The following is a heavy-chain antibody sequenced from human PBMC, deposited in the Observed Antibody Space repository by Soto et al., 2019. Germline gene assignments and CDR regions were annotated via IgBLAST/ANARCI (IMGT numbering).Heavy chain of an antibody. CDR2: IRQSGDRS. Sequence: PGGSLGLSCAASGFSFSNLAMYWVRRAPGKGLEWVSSIRQSGDRSSYADSAKGRFTISRDNSKNTLYLQMNGLRLDDTAVYYCVTAVRTRLDNWGPGTLVTVSS. V-gene: IGHV3-23*01. D-gene: IGHD3-10*01. CDR1: GFSFSNLA. J-gene: IGHJ4*02. CDR3: VTAVRTRLDN.